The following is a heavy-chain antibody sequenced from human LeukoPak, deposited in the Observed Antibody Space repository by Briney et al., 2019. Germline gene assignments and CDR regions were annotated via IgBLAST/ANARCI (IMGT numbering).Heavy chain of an antibody. CDR3: AKLHQSAFDI. CDR1: GGSFSGYY. D-gene: IGHD2-21*01. V-gene: IGHV4-34*01. J-gene: IGHJ3*02. CDR2: INHSGST. Sequence: SETLSLTCAVYGGSFSGYYWSWIRQPPGRGLEWIGEINHSGSTNYNPSLKSRVTISVDTSKNQFSLKLSSVTAADTAVYYCAKLHQSAFDIWGQGTMVTVSS.